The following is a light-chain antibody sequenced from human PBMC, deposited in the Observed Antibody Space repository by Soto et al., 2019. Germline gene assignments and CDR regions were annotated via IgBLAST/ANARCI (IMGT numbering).Light chain of an antibody. Sequence: EIVLTQSPATLSLSPGERATLSCRASQSVSSTYLAWFQQKPGQAPRLLLYGASSRATGIPDRFSGGGSGTDFTLTISRLEPEDFAVYYCQKYGSSPRITFGQGTRLEIK. V-gene: IGKV3-20*01. CDR1: QSVSSTY. CDR3: QKYGSSPRIT. CDR2: GAS. J-gene: IGKJ5*01.